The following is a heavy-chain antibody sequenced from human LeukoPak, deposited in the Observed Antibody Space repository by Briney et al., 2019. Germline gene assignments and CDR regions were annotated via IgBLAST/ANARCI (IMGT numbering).Heavy chain of an antibody. CDR2: LNPHSGGT. J-gene: IGHJ4*02. CDR3: ARGSSSWPFDY. V-gene: IGHV1-2*06. CDR1: GYIFTDFY. Sequence: GASVKVSCKASGYIFTDFYMHWVRQAPGQGLEWMGRLNPHSGGTTYAQKFQGRVTMTRDTSTSTAYMELRSLRSDDTAVYYCARGSSSWPFDYWGQGTLVTVSS. D-gene: IGHD6-13*01.